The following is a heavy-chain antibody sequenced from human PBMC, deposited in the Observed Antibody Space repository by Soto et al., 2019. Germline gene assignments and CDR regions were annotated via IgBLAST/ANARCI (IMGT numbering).Heavy chain of an antibody. CDR1: GFTFSSYG. V-gene: IGHV3-33*01. CDR3: ARDVIAASGPYYYYYGMDV. CDR2: IWYDGSNK. D-gene: IGHD6-13*01. Sequence: QVQLVESGGGVVQPGRSLRLSCAASGFTFSSYGMHWVRQAPGKGLEWVAVIWYDGSNKYYADSVKGRFTISRDNSKNTLYLQMNSLRAEDTAVYYCARDVIAASGPYYYYYGMDVRGQGTTVTVSS. J-gene: IGHJ6*02.